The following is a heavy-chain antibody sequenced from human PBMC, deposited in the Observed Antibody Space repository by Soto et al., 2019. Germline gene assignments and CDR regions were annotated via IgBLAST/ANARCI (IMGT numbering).Heavy chain of an antibody. V-gene: IGHV1-69*12. D-gene: IGHD2-15*01. J-gene: IGHJ4*02. Sequence: QVQLVQSGAEVKKPGSSVKVSCKASGGTFSSDSFSWVRQAPGQGLEWMGGIIPMFDTPIYAQKFQDRVTITAEESTLTAYMLLRSLRSGDTAVNYCARSGGLDRDFNYWGQGSLVTVSS. CDR1: GGTFSSDS. CDR3: ARSGGLDRDFNY. CDR2: IIPMFDTP.